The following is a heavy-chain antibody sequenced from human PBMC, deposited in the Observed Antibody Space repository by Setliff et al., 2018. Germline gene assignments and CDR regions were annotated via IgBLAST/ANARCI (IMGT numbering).Heavy chain of an antibody. J-gene: IGHJ4*02. CDR3: ARLQFYSSGWYRDDY. D-gene: IGHD6-19*01. CDR1: GFTVSTYA. V-gene: IGHV3-23*01. Sequence: GGSLRLSCAASGFTVSTYAMSWVRQAPGKGLEWVSAISDSGGSTFYVDSVKGRFTISRDNSKNTLYLQMNSLRAEDTAVYYCARLQFYSSGWYRDDYWGQGTLVTVSS. CDR2: ISDSGGST.